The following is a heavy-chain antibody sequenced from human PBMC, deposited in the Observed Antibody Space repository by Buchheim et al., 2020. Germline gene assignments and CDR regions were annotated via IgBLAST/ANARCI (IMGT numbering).Heavy chain of an antibody. CDR1: GYTFTGYY. Sequence: QVQLVQSGAEVKKPGASVKVSCKASGYTFTGYYMHWVRQAPGQGLEWMGWINPNSGGTNYAQKVQGRVTMTRDTSISTAYMELSRLRSDDTAVYYCARGDFWTNYGMDVWGQGTT. J-gene: IGHJ6*02. CDR2: INPNSGGT. CDR3: ARGDFWTNYGMDV. V-gene: IGHV1-2*02. D-gene: IGHD3-3*01.